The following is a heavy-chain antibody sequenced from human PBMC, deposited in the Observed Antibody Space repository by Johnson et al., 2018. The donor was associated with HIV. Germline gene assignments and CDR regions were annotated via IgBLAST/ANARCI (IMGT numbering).Heavy chain of an antibody. CDR1: GLTFSNYA. D-gene: IGHD3-22*01. CDR3: ARDWVQSPDYYDPVFFDI. Sequence: EVQLVESGGGLVQPGGSLRLSCAASGLTFSNYAMSWVRQAPGKGLEWISGINWNGGKTTFADSVRGRFTISRDNAKNSLYLQMNSLRAEDTAVYYCARDWVQSPDYYDPVFFDIWCQGTMVTVSS. V-gene: IGHV3-20*04. J-gene: IGHJ3*02. CDR2: INWNGGKT.